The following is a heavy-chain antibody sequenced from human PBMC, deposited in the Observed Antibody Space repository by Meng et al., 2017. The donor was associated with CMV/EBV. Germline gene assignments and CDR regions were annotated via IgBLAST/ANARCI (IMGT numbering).Heavy chain of an antibody. CDR1: GFTFSSYS. Sequence: GESLKISCAASGFTFSSYSMNWVRQAPGKGLEWVSSISSISSYIYYADSVKGRFTISRDNAKNSLYLQMNSLRAEDTAIYYCAKGDGYHTRGAFDIWGQGTMVTVSS. J-gene: IGHJ3*02. CDR2: ISSISSYI. CDR3: AKGDGYHTRGAFDI. D-gene: IGHD5-24*01. V-gene: IGHV3-21*03.